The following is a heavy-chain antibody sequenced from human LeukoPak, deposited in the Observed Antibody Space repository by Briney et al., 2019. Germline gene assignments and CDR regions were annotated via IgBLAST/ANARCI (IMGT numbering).Heavy chain of an antibody. V-gene: IGHV1-3*01. CDR2: INAGTGDT. J-gene: IGHJ4*02. D-gene: IGHD6-13*01. CDR3: ARGPIAAVAFFDY. CDR1: GYTFTNYA. Sequence: ASVKVSCKASGYTFTNYAIHWVRQAPGQRPEWMGWINAGTGDTRYLRRFQGRVTISRDTSASAVYMELSSLTYEDTAVFYCARGPIAAVAFFDYWGQGTLVSVSA.